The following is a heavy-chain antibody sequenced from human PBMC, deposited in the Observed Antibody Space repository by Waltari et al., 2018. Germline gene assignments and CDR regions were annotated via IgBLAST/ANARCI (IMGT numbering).Heavy chain of an antibody. Sequence: EVQLVESGGSLVQPGRSLRLSCAASGFRFDESAMPWVRQSPWKGLEWVAGINFNSDKINYADSVKGRFTISRDNAKNSLYLQINSLRAEDTALYYCVKGHYYDNNGYFDYWGQGTLVTVSS. CDR1: GFRFDESA. V-gene: IGHV3-9*01. D-gene: IGHD3-22*01. CDR3: VKGHYYDNNGYFDY. CDR2: INFNSDKI. J-gene: IGHJ4*02.